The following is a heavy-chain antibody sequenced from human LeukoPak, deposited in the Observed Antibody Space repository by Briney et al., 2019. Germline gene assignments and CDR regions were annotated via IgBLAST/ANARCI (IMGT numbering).Heavy chain of an antibody. CDR3: ASDRYNYYDSSGYYRNYFDY. Sequence: ASVKVSCKASGGTSSSYAISWVRQAPGQGLEWMGRIIPILGIANYAQKFQGRVTITADKSTSTAYMELSSLRSEDTAVYYCASDRYNYYDSSGYYRNYFDYWGQGTLVTVSS. J-gene: IGHJ4*02. V-gene: IGHV1-69*04. CDR1: GGTSSSYA. D-gene: IGHD3-22*01. CDR2: IIPILGIA.